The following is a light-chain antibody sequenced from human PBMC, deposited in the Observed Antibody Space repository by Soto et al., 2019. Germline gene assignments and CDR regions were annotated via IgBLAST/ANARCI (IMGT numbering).Light chain of an antibody. CDR3: QQYTNWPPIT. Sequence: IVLTQSPGTLSLSPGERATLSCRASQSVSSYLAWYQQKPGQAPRLLIYGSSTRATGVPARFSGSGSGADFTLTISNLQSEDFAVYYCQQYTNWPPITFGQGTRLEI. J-gene: IGKJ5*01. CDR1: QSVSSY. CDR2: GSS. V-gene: IGKV3-15*01.